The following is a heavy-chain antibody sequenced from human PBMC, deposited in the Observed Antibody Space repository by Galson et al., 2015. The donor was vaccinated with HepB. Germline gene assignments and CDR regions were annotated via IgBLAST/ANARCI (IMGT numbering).Heavy chain of an antibody. D-gene: IGHD3-10*01. J-gene: IGHJ4*02. CDR3: ARAVAMVRELDY. CDR1: GFTFSSSY. Sequence: LRLSCAASGFTFSSSYMHWVRQAPGKGLDWVALISYDGSNKYYADSVRGRFTISRDNSRNTLYLQMSSLRSEDTAVYYCARAVAMVRELDYWGQGTLVTVSS. V-gene: IGHV3-30*04. CDR2: ISYDGSNK.